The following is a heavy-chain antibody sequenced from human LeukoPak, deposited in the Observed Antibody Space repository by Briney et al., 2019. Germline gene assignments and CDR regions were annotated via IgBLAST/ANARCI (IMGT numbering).Heavy chain of an antibody. CDR1: GFTFSSYG. CDR3: AKFNEILTGYFGY. CDR2: ISGGGGGT. J-gene: IGHJ4*02. Sequence: GGSLRLSCAASGFTFSSYGMHWVRQSPGKGLEWVSSISGGGGGTYYAEFVKGRFTISRDNSKNTLCLQMNSLRAEDTAVYYCAKFNEILTGYFGYWGQGTLVTVSS. V-gene: IGHV3-23*01. D-gene: IGHD3-9*01.